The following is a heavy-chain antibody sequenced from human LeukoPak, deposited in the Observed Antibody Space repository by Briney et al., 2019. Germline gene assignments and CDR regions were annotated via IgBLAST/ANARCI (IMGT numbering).Heavy chain of an antibody. D-gene: IGHD2-2*01. CDR2: IKSKAET. V-gene: IGHV3-73*01. J-gene: IGHJ4*02. Sequence: GGSLRLSCAASGFSLSVFPLHWVRQDSGKGLEWLGRIKSKAETPYAASVEGRFTISRDESKNTAYLQMNSVKTEDTAVYYCVRVGGDCRSTNCDAHDYWGQGTLVTVSS. CDR3: VRVGGDCRSTNCDAHDY. CDR1: GFSLSVFP.